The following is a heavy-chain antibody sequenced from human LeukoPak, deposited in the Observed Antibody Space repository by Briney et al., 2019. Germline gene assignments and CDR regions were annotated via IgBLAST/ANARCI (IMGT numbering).Heavy chain of an antibody. CDR2: INHSGST. V-gene: IGHV4-34*01. D-gene: IGHD5-12*01. J-gene: IGHJ4*02. CDR1: GGSFSGYY. Sequence: SETLSLTCAVYGGSFSGYYWSWIRQPPGKGLEWIGEINHSGSTNYNPSLKSRVTISVDTSKNQFSLKLSSVTAADTAVYYCAAEVATISSWDQGTLVTVSS. CDR3: AAEVATISS.